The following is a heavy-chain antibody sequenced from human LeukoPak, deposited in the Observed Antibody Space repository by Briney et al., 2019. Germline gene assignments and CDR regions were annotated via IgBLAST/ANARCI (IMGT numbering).Heavy chain of an antibody. CDR3: AGGSYGSGGLPDY. D-gene: IGHD3-10*01. Sequence: SETLSLTCAVYGGSFSGYYWSWIRQPPGKGLEWIGEINHSGSTNYNPSLKSRVTISVDTSKNQFSLKLSSVTAADTAVYYCAGGSYGSGGLPDYWGQGTLVTVSS. CDR2: INHSGST. J-gene: IGHJ4*02. V-gene: IGHV4-34*01. CDR1: GGSFSGYY.